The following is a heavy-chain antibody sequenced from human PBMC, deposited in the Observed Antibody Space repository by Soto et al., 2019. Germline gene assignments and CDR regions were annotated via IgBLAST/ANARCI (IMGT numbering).Heavy chain of an antibody. CDR3: ARGGGYCSGGSCYPALRPANWFDP. J-gene: IGHJ5*02. Sequence: GGSLRLSCAASGFTFSSYWMSWVRQAPGKGLVWVANIKQDGSEKYYVDSVKGRFTISRDNAKNSLYLQMNSLRAEDTAVYYCARGGGYCSGGSCYPALRPANWFDPWGQGTLVTVSS. CDR1: GFTFSSYW. CDR2: IKQDGSEK. V-gene: IGHV3-7*01. D-gene: IGHD2-15*01.